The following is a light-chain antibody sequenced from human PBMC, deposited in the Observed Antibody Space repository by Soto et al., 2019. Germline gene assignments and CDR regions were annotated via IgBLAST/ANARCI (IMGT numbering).Light chain of an antibody. V-gene: IGKV1-33*01. J-gene: IGKJ2*01. CDR3: QHYHNYMFT. CDR1: QDITNH. CDR2: DAS. Sequence: DVQMTQSPSSLSASVGDRVTITCQASQDITNHLNWYQQKPGKAPNLLIYDASNLETGVPSRFSGSGSGTDFTFTISSLETEDFASDYCQHYHNYMFTFGQGTNMEI.